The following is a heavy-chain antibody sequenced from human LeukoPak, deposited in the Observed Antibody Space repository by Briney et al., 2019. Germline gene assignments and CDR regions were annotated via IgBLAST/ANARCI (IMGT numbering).Heavy chain of an antibody. CDR2: INPNSGGT. Sequence: ASVKGSCKASGYTFTGYYMHWVRQAPGQGLEWMGWINPNSGGTNYAQKFQGRVTMTRDTSISTAYMELSRLRSDDTAVYYCARDRDSSVYYLGWFDPWGQGTLVTVSS. J-gene: IGHJ5*02. CDR3: ARDRDSSVYYLGWFDP. D-gene: IGHD3-22*01. V-gene: IGHV1-2*02. CDR1: GYTFTGYY.